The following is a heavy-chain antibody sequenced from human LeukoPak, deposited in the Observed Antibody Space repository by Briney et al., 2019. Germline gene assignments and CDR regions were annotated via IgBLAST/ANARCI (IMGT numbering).Heavy chain of an antibody. CDR1: GGSISSYY. D-gene: IGHD4-17*01. V-gene: IGHV4-59*01. CDR2: IYYSGST. CDR3: ARGLDRTTVTTYYYYYMDV. J-gene: IGHJ6*03. Sequence: SETLSLTCTVSGGSISSYYWSWIRQPPGKGLEWIGYIYYSGSTNFNPSLKSRVTISVDTSKNQFSLKLSSVTAADTAVYYCARGLDRTTVTTYYYYYMDVWGKGTTVTISS.